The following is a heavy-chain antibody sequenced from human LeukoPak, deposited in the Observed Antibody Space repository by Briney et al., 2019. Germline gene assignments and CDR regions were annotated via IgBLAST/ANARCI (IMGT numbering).Heavy chain of an antibody. CDR2: IRFTGSYI. V-gene: IGHV3-21*06. J-gene: IGHJ4*02. D-gene: IGHD5-24*01. CDR3: ARDDLTNGYNGNF. CDR1: GFTFTSYS. Sequence: GGSLRLSCAASGFTFTSYSMNWVRQAPGRGLEWVSSIRFTGSYIYYADSVKGRFTISRDNAKNSLHLQMNSLRVGDTAVYYCARDDLTNGYNGNFWGQGTLVTVSS.